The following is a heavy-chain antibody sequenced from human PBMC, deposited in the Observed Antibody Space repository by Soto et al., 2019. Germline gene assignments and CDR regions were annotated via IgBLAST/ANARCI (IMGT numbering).Heavy chain of an antibody. CDR2: ISPYNGKT. Sequence: ASVKVSCKASGYTFISYGISWVRQAPGQGLEWMGWISPYNGKTYNAQKFQGRITMTTDTSTTTAYMELRSLRSDDTAVYYCARESQQVAGYYYYYMDVWGKGTTVTVSS. CDR3: ARESQQVAGYYYYYMDV. J-gene: IGHJ6*03. CDR1: GYTFISYG. V-gene: IGHV1-18*01.